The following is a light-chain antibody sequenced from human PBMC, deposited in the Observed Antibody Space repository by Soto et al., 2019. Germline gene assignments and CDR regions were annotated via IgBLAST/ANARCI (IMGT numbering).Light chain of an antibody. Sequence: QSALTQPPSVSGAPGQRVTIPCTGSTSNIGAGYDVHWYQQVPGTAPKLLIYANNNRPSGVPGRFSGSKSGTSATLAITGLQAEDETDYYCQSYDNSLSGWVFGGGTKVTVL. V-gene: IGLV1-40*01. CDR2: ANN. J-gene: IGLJ3*02. CDR3: QSYDNSLSGWV. CDR1: TSNIGAGYD.